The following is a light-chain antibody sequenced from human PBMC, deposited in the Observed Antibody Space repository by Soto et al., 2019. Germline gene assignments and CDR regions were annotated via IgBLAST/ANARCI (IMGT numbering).Light chain of an antibody. J-gene: IGKJ4*01. CDR2: TAS. CDR1: QSISSW. V-gene: IGKV1-5*03. CDR3: QQYNSYSGLT. Sequence: DIQMTQSPSTLSASVGDRVTITCRASQSISSWLAWYQQKPGKAPKLLIYTASSLESGVPSRFSGRGSGTEFTLTISSLQPDDFATFYCQQYNSYSGLTFGGGTKVEIK.